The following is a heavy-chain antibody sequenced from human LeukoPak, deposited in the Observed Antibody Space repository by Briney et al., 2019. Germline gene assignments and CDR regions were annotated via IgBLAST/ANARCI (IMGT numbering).Heavy chain of an antibody. CDR3: VRHEVGYCFRSNCPPGYYGMDV. V-gene: IGHV4-39*01. D-gene: IGHD2-15*01. Sequence: SETLSLTCTVSGGSISSSSYYWGWIRQPPGKGLEWIGSIYYSGSTYYNPSLKSRVTISVDTSKNQFSLKLSSVTAADTAVYYCVRHEVGYCFRSNCPPGYYGMDVWGQGTTVTASS. CDR2: IYYSGST. J-gene: IGHJ6*02. CDR1: GGSISSSSYY.